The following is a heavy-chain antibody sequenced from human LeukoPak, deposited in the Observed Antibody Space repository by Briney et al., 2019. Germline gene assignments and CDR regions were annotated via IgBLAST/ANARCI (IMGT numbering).Heavy chain of an antibody. CDR3: ARDLAVAASNRNWFDP. D-gene: IGHD6-19*01. CDR1: GGSISSSNYY. J-gene: IGHJ5*02. V-gene: IGHV4-61*02. Sequence: SETLSLTCTVSGGSISSSNYYWSWIRQPAGKGLEWIGRIYTSGSTNYNPSLKSRVTMSVDTSKNQFSLKLSSVTAADTAVYYCARDLAVAASNRNWFDPWGQGTLVTVSS. CDR2: IYTSGST.